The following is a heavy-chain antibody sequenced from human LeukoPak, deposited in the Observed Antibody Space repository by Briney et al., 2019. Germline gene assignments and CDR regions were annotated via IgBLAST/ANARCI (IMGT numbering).Heavy chain of an antibody. CDR2: ISGSGGST. V-gene: IGHV3-23*01. CDR1: GFTFSSYA. CDR3: ANEVISHSSSWTPSYDY. J-gene: IGHJ4*02. D-gene: IGHD6-13*01. Sequence: QPGGSLRLSCAASGFTFSSYAMSWVRQAPGKGLEWVSAISGSGGSTYYADSVKGRFTISRDNSKNTLYLQMNSLRAEDTAVYYCANEVISHSSSWTPSYDYWGQGTLVTVSS.